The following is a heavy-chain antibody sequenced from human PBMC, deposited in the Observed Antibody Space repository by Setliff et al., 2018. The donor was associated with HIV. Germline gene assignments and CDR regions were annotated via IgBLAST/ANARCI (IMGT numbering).Heavy chain of an antibody. CDR2: INPNTGGT. Sequence: ASVKVSCKASGYTFTGYYINWVRQAPGHGLEWMGWINPNTGGTQYAQKFQGRVTVTRDTPINTAYMELNRLRSDDTAVYFCASDNRTGYSSGWPLDHWGQGTLVTVSS. D-gene: IGHD6-19*01. CDR1: GYTFTGYY. V-gene: IGHV1-2*02. J-gene: IGHJ4*02. CDR3: ASDNRTGYSSGWPLDH.